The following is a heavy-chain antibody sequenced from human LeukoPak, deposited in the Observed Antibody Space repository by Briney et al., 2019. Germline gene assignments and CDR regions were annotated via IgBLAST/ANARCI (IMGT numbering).Heavy chain of an antibody. D-gene: IGHD5-24*01. Sequence: GGSLKLSCAASGFIVSTTFLTWVRQAPGKGLEWVSVIVTDGSAFYADSVKGRFTISRDSSKNTLYLQMNSLRAEDTAVYYCARGRPQSSVYDYWGQGTLVTVSS. CDR1: GFIVSTTF. J-gene: IGHJ4*02. V-gene: IGHV3-53*01. CDR2: IVTDGSA. CDR3: ARGRPQSSVYDY.